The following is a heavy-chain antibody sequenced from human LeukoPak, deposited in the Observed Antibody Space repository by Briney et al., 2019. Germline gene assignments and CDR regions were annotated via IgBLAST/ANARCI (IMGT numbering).Heavy chain of an antibody. J-gene: IGHJ4*02. CDR3: AKIPRGTTFN. CDR1: GFTFSSYG. D-gene: IGHD2/OR15-2a*01. V-gene: IGHV3-30*18. Sequence: PGRSLRLSCAASGFTFSSYGMHWVRQAPAKGLEWVAVISYDGSNKYYADSVKGRFTISRDNSKNTLYLQMNSLRAEDTAVYYCAKIPRGTTFNWGQGTLVTVSS. CDR2: ISYDGSNK.